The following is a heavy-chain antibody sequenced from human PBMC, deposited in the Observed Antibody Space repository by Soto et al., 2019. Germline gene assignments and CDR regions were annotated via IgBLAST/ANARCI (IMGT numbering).Heavy chain of an antibody. D-gene: IGHD6-13*01. Sequence: QVQLVQSGAEVKKPGASVKVSCKASGYTFTSYAMHWVRQAPGQRLEWMGWINAGNGNTKYSQKFQGRVTITRDTSASTAYMELSSLRSEDTAVYYCARGGRVAAADPNDAFAIWGQGTMVTVSS. CDR3: ARGGRVAAADPNDAFAI. V-gene: IGHV1-3*01. J-gene: IGHJ3*02. CDR2: INAGNGNT. CDR1: GYTFTSYA.